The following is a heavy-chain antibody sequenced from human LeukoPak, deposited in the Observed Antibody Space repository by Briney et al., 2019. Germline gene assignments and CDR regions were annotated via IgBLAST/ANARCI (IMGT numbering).Heavy chain of an antibody. V-gene: IGHV3-30*04. Sequence: PGRSLRLSCAASGFTFSSYAMHWVRQAPGKGLEWVAVISYDGSNQHYADSVRGRFTISRDNSKNTLYLHMNSLKTEDMAMYYCVNTYYYDNSGYYGRGFIDYWGQGTLVTVSS. J-gene: IGHJ4*02. CDR2: ISYDGSNQ. CDR3: VNTYYYDNSGYYGRGFIDY. D-gene: IGHD3-22*01. CDR1: GFTFSSYA.